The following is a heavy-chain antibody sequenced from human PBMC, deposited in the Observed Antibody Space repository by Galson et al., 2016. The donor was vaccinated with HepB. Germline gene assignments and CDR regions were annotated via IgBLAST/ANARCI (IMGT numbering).Heavy chain of an antibody. V-gene: IGHV3-15*01. CDR3: TTWTTVTTFGGDYFDY. CDR2: IKGILDGGTT. CDR1: GFSFNNAW. D-gene: IGHD4-17*01. Sequence: SLRLSCAASGFSFNNAWMSWVRQAPGKGLEWVGRIKGILDGGTTDYAAPVKGRFTISRDNSKNTLYLQLNSLKTEDTAVYYCTTWTTVTTFGGDYFDYWGQGTLVTVSS. J-gene: IGHJ4*02.